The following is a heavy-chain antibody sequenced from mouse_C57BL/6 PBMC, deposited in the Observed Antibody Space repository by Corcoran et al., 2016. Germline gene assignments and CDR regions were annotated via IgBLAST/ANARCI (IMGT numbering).Heavy chain of an antibody. CDR3: ARSRMGRDYYAMDY. J-gene: IGHJ4*01. CDR2: IYWDDDK. Sequence: QVTLKESGPGILQSSQTLSLTCSFSGFSLSTSGMGVSWIRQPSGKGLEWLAHIYWDDDKRYNPSLKSRLTISKDTSRNQVFLKITSVDTANTATYWCARSRMGRDYYAMDYWGQGTSVTVSS. V-gene: IGHV8-12*01. D-gene: IGHD4-1*01. CDR1: GFSLSTSGMG.